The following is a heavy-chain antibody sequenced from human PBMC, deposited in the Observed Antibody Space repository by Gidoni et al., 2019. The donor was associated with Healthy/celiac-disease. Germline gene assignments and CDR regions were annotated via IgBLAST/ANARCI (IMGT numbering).Heavy chain of an antibody. D-gene: IGHD2-2*01. CDR2: ISGDGGST. CDR1: GFTVDDYA. V-gene: IGHV3-43*02. Sequence: EVQLVESGGGVVQPGGSLRLSCAASGFTVDDYAMHWVRQAPGKGLEWVSLISGDGGSTYYADSVKGRFTISRDNSKNSLYLQMNSLRTEDTALYYCAKDVGYCSSTSCYGYGMDVWGQGTTVTVSS. J-gene: IGHJ6*02. CDR3: AKDVGYCSSTSCYGYGMDV.